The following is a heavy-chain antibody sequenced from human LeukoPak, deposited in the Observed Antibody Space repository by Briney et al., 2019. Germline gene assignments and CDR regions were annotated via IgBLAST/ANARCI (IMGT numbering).Heavy chain of an antibody. CDR3: ARGTPGTGGATDY. CDR1: GYSISSGYY. V-gene: IGHV4-38-2*02. D-gene: IGHD3-16*01. J-gene: IGHJ4*02. Sequence: SETLSLTCTVSGYSISSGYYWGWIRQPPGKRLEWVGSIYSSGNTYYNPTLKSRVTISVDTSKNQFSLKLSSVTAADTAVYYCARGTPGTGGATDYWGQGTLVTVSS. CDR2: IYSSGNT.